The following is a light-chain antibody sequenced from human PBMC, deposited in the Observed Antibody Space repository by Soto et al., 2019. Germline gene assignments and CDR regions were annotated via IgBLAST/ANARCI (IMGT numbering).Light chain of an antibody. J-gene: IGKJ2*01. CDR2: DAS. CDR1: QSVSSSY. CDR3: XXXXXXLYT. V-gene: IGKV3-20*01. Sequence: EIVLTQSPGTLSLSPGERATLSCRASQSVSSSYLAWYQQKPGQAPRLLIYDASSRATGIPDRFSGSGSGTDFTLTISRLXXXXXXXXXXXXXXXXLYTFGQGTKLEIK.